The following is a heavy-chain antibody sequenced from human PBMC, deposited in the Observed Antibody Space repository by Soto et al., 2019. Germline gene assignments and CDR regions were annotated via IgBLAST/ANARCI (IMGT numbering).Heavy chain of an antibody. CDR3: VGVEQWLVSWWFVP. V-gene: IGHV1-69*13. D-gene: IGHD6-19*01. CDR1: GGTFSTHG. Sequence: ASVKVSCKASGGTFSTHGLSWVRQAPGQGLEWMGGIIPIFLATFYAQKFQGRVTFTADESTGTAYMELRNLTSDDTAMYYCVGVEQWLVSWWFVPWGQGALVTVSS. CDR2: IIPIFLAT. J-gene: IGHJ5*02.